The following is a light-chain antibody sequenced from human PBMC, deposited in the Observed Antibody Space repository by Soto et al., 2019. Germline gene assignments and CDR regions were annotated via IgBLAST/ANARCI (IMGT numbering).Light chain of an antibody. Sequence: EIVMTQTPLSLSVTPGQPASISCKSSQSLLQGGGKTTLNWYLQRPGQPPQLLIFEVSKRFSGVSDRCSGGGSGTDFTLHISRVEAEDVGVYYCLQGVQMPRTFGQGTKLEIK. CDR2: EVS. CDR1: QSLLQGGGKTT. J-gene: IGKJ1*01. V-gene: IGKV2D-29*01. CDR3: LQGVQMPRT.